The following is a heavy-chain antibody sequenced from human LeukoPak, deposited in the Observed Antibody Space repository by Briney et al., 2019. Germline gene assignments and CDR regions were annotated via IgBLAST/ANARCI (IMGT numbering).Heavy chain of an antibody. CDR2: VIPIFGTA. CDR3: ARELGGYSYVL. V-gene: IGHV1-69*01. D-gene: IGHD5-18*01. CDR1: GGTFSSYA. Sequence: SVKVSCKASGGTFSSYAISWVRQAPGQGLEWMGGVIPIFGTANYAQKFQGRVTITADESTSTAYMELSGLRSEDTAVYYCARELGGYSYVLGGQGPLVTVSP. J-gene: IGHJ4*02.